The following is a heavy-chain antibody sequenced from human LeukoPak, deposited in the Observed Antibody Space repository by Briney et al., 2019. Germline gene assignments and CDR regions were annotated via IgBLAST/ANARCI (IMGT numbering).Heavy chain of an antibody. CDR1: GGSISSYY. CDR3: ARGDGYYSHDAFDI. J-gene: IGHJ3*02. V-gene: IGHV4-59*01. D-gene: IGHD3-22*01. CDR2: IYYSGSR. Sequence: SETLSLTCTVSGGSISSYYWSWIRQPPGKGLEWIGYIYYSGSRNYNPSLKSRVTISVDTSKNQISLKLSSVTAADTAVYYCARGDGYYSHDAFDIWGQGTMVTVSS.